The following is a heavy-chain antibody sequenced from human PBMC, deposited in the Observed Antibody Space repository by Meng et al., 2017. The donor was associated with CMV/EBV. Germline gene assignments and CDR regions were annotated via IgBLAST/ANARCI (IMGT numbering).Heavy chain of an antibody. CDR2: INPSGGST. J-gene: IGHJ6*02. CDR1: GGTFSSYA. V-gene: IGHV1-46*01. CDR3: ARVPAAKSSLYYYYGMDV. D-gene: IGHD2-2*01. Sequence: ASVKVSCKASGGTFSSYAISWVRQAPGQGLEWMGIINPSGGSTSYAQKFQGRVTMTRDTSTSTVYMELSSLRSEDTAVYYCARVPAAKSSLYYYYGMDVWGQGTTVTV.